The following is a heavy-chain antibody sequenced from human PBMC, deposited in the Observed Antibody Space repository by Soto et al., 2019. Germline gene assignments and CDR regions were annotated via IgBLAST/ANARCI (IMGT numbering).Heavy chain of an antibody. CDR2: ISWNSGSI. Sequence: GGSLRLSCAASGFTFDDYAMHWVRQAPGKGLEWVSGISWNSGSIGYADSVKGRFTISRDNAKNSLYLQMNSLRAEDTALYYCAKDKFPDIVVVPAARGWFDPWGQGTLVTVSS. CDR1: GFTFDDYA. V-gene: IGHV3-9*01. D-gene: IGHD2-2*01. CDR3: AKDKFPDIVVVPAARGWFDP. J-gene: IGHJ5*02.